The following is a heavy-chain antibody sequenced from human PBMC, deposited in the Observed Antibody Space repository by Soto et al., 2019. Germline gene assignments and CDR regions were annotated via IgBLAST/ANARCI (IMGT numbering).Heavy chain of an antibody. D-gene: IGHD5-12*01. Sequence: EVQLVESGGGLVQPGGSLRLSCAASGCTFSSFWMSWVRQAPGQGLEWVAIIKPDGGEKYYVDTVTGRFIVSRDNAEKSLELQMKSLRAEDTDLCYCVRGSSDYTDYFDYWGQGTLVTVSS. CDR1: GCTFSSFW. V-gene: IGHV3-7*03. J-gene: IGHJ4*02. CDR2: IKPDGGEK. CDR3: VRGSSDYTDYFDY.